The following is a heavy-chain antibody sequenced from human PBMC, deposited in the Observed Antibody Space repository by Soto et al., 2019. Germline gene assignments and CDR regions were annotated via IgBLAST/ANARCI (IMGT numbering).Heavy chain of an antibody. J-gene: IGHJ4*02. CDR3: ARLQFGEGFDY. D-gene: IGHD3-10*01. Sequence: SETLSLTCAVSGGSISGGGFSWSWIRQPPGKGLELIGYILHTGGTQYNPSLKSRVSMSVDKSKNQFSLHLTSVTAADTAVYYCARLQFGEGFDYWGQGALVTVSS. CDR2: ILHTGGT. CDR1: GGSISGGGFS. V-gene: IGHV4-30-2*01.